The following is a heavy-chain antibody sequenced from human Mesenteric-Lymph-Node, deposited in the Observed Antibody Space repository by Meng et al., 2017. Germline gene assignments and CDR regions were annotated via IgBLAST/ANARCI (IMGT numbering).Heavy chain of an antibody. CDR2: INHSGTT. D-gene: IGHD1-1*01. CDR3: ARERDGPLDP. V-gene: IGHV4-34*01. Sequence: QVEIRGGCVGLLQPSAPLSLSGSVSGGSFSVYEWSWTRQPPGEGLEWIGDINHSGTTNYNPSLKSRVIISIDTSKNQFALKLSSVTAADTAVYYCARERDGPLDPWGQGALVTVSS. J-gene: IGHJ5*02. CDR1: GGSFSVYE.